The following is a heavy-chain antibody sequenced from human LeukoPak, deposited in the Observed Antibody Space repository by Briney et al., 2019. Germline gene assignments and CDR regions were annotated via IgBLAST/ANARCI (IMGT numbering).Heavy chain of an antibody. J-gene: IGHJ4*02. Sequence: GASVKVSCKASGYTFTSYYMHWVRQPPGQGLEWMGIINPSGGSTSYAQKFQGRVTMTRDMSTSTVYMELSSLRSGDTAVYYCARDDGGGSYPSWIDYWGQGTLVTVSS. CDR2: INPSGGST. CDR3: ARDDGGGSYPSWIDY. V-gene: IGHV1-46*01. CDR1: GYTFTSYY. D-gene: IGHD1-26*01.